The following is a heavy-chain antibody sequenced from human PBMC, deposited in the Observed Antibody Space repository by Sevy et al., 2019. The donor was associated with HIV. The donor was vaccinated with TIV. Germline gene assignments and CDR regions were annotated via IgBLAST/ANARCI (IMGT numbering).Heavy chain of an antibody. J-gene: IGHJ4*02. V-gene: IGHV3-23*01. D-gene: IGHD4-17*01. CDR1: GFSFSNFG. CDR3: ARALVRVFYGDSIFFDY. Sequence: GGSLRLSCAASGFSFSNFGMSWVRQAPGKGLEWVLAISGSGGSTFYADSVKGRFIISRDNSKNTLYLQMSSVRAEDTAVYYCARALVRVFYGDSIFFDYWGQGTLVTVSS. CDR2: ISGSGGST.